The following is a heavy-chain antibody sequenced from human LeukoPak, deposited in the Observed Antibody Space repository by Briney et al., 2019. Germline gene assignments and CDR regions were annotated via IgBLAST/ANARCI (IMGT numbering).Heavy chain of an antibody. D-gene: IGHD2-15*01. Sequence: GGSLRLSCAASGFTFSSYAIHWVRQAPGKGLEYVSTISSKGGSTYYANSVKGRFTISRDNSKNTLYLQMNSLRAEDTAVYYCARDIEYCSAGSCYPNALDIWGQGTMVIVSS. CDR1: GFTFSSYA. V-gene: IGHV3-64*01. J-gene: IGHJ3*02. CDR2: ISSKGGST. CDR3: ARDIEYCSAGSCYPNALDI.